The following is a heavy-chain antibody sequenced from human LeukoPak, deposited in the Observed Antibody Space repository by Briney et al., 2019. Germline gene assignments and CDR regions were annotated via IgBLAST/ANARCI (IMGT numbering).Heavy chain of an antibody. D-gene: IGHD2-2*01. J-gene: IGHJ6*02. CDR2: IIPILGIA. CDR3: AGEDGYCSSTSCEYYYGMDV. Sequence: SVKVSCKASGGTFSSYTISWVRQAPGQGLEWMGRIIPILGIANYAQKFQGRVTITADKSTSTAYMELSSLRSEDTAVYYCAGEDGYCSSTSCEYYYGMDVWGQGTTVTVSS. V-gene: IGHV1-69*04. CDR1: GGTFSSYT.